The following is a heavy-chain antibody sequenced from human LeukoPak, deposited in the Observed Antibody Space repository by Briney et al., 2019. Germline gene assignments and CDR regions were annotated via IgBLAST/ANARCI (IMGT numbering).Heavy chain of an antibody. D-gene: IGHD1-26*01. J-gene: IGHJ4*02. Sequence: GGSLKISCKGSGYSFTNYWIGWVRQMPGKGLKWRGIIYPGDSDARYSPSFQGQATISADKSISTAYLQWSSLKASDTAMYYCARRRDLYSGSYYTFDYWGQGTLVTVSS. CDR1: GYSFTNYW. CDR2: IYPGDSDA. V-gene: IGHV5-51*01. CDR3: ARRRDLYSGSYYTFDY.